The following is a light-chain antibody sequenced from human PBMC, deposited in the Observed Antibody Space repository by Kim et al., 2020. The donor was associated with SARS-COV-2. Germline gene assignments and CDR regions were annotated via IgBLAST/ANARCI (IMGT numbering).Light chain of an antibody. Sequence: SYELTQPPSVSVSPGQTARIPCSGNNLGNKYTSWYQQRPGQSPVLVIYQDTKRPSGIPERFSGSNSGTTATLTNSGTQAMDEADYYCQAWDSDNMVFGGGTQLAVL. J-gene: IGLJ2*01. CDR3: QAWDSDNMV. V-gene: IGLV3-1*01. CDR2: QDT. CDR1: NLGNKY.